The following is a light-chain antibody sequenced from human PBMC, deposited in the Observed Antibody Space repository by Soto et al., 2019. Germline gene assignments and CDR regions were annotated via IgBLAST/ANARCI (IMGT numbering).Light chain of an antibody. CDR2: DVS. CDR3: CSYAGSYTFYV. J-gene: IGLJ1*01. Sequence: QSVLTQPASVSGSPGQSITISCTGTSSDVGAYNYVSWCQQHPGKAPKLMIYDVSKRPSGVPDRFSGSKSGNTASLTISGLQAEDEADYYCCSYAGSYTFYVFGTGTKVTVL. CDR1: SSDVGAYNY. V-gene: IGLV2-11*01.